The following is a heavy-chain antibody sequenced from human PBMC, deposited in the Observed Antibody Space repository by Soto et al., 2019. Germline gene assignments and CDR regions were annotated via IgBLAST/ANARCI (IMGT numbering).Heavy chain of an antibody. D-gene: IGHD2-21*02. J-gene: IGHJ4*02. Sequence: QLQLQESGSGLVKPSQTLSLTCAVSGGSISSGGYSWSWIRQPPGKGLEWIGYIYHSGSTYYNPSLKSRVTISVDRSKNQSSLKLSSVTAADTAVYYCAREVVTAISGVIDYWGQGTLVNVSS. V-gene: IGHV4-30-2*01. CDR2: IYHSGST. CDR1: GGSISSGGYS. CDR3: AREVVTAISGVIDY.